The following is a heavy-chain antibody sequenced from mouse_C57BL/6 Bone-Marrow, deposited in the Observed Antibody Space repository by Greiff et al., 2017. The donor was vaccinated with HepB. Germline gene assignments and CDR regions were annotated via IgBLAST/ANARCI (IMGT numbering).Heavy chain of an antibody. CDR1: GFTFSDYG. J-gene: IGHJ3*01. V-gene: IGHV5-15*01. CDR3: ARGTGTWFAY. D-gene: IGHD4-1*01. CDR2: ISNLAYSI. Sequence: EVKLVESGGGLVQPGGSLKLSCAASGFTFSDYGMAWVRQAPRKGPEWVAFISNLAYSIYYADTVTGRFTISRENAKNTLYLEMSSLRSEDTAMYYCARGTGTWFAYWGQGTLVTVSA.